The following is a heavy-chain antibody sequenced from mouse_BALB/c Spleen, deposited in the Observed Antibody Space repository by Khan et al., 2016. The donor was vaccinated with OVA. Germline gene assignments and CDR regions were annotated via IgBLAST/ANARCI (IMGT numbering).Heavy chain of an antibody. CDR2: IWGGGGT. CDR3: SRAYYRYDGYYAMDY. Sequence: VQLQESGPGLVAPSQSLSITCTVSGFSLSRYNIHWVRQPPGKGLEWLGMIWGGGGTDYNSPLKSRLSISKDNSKSQVFLKMNSLQTDDSAMYYWSRAYYRYDGYYAMDYWGQGTSVTVSS. V-gene: IGHV2-6-4*01. CDR1: GFSLSRYN. J-gene: IGHJ4*01. D-gene: IGHD2-14*01.